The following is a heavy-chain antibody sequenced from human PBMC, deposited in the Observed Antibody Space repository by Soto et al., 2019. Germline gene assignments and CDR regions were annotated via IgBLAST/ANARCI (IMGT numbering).Heavy chain of an antibody. J-gene: IGHJ4*02. D-gene: IGHD2-15*01. CDR2: ISTSLANA. CDR3: ATYCSGGSCYSRHFDY. Sequence: SVKVSCKASGYTFTNYGISWVRQAPEQGLEWMGRISTSLANADYAQKFQGRVTITADKSTSTAYMELSSLRSEDTAVYYCATYCSGGSCYSRHFDYWGQGTLVTVSS. V-gene: IGHV1-69*04. CDR1: GYTFTNYG.